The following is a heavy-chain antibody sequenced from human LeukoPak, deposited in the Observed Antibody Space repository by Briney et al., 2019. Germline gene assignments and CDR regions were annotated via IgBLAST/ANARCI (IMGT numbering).Heavy chain of an antibody. CDR3: ARSTGGSYYH. J-gene: IGHJ5*02. CDR1: GFTFSSYA. Sequence: PGGSLRLSCAASGFTFSSYAMSWVRQVPGKGLVWVSRINTDGSSTRYADSVKGRFTISRDNAKNTLYLQMNSLRAEDTAVYYCARSTGGSYYHWGQGTLVTVSS. D-gene: IGHD1-26*01. CDR2: INTDGSST. V-gene: IGHV3-74*01.